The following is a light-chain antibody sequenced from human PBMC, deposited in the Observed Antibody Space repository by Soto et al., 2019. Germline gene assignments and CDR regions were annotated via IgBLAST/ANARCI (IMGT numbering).Light chain of an antibody. CDR3: NSYTCSTTLLYV. J-gene: IGLJ1*01. V-gene: IGLV2-14*01. Sequence: QSALTQPASVSGSPGQSITISCTGTSSDVGGYNSVSWYQQHPGKAPKLLIYDVSNRPSGVSNRFSGSKSGNTASLTISGLQAEDEADYYCNSYTCSTTLLYVFGTGTKLTVL. CDR2: DVS. CDR1: SSDVGGYNS.